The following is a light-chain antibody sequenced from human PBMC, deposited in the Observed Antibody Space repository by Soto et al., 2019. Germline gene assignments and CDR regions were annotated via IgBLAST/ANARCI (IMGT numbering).Light chain of an antibody. CDR1: QGISTY. Sequence: EIHLTQSPSFLSASVGERVTITCRASQGISTYLAWYQQKPGKAPNLLIYTDSTLQTGVPSRFSGSAFGTEFTLTIRSLQPEDFATYYCQQLAGFPITFGQGTRVEIK. J-gene: IGKJ5*01. V-gene: IGKV1-9*01. CDR3: QQLAGFPIT. CDR2: TDS.